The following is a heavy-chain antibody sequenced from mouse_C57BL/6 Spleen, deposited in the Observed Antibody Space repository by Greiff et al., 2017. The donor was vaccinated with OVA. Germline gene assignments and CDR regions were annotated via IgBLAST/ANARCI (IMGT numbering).Heavy chain of an antibody. CDR1: GYTFTDYY. J-gene: IGHJ4*01. Sequence: VQLQQSGAELVRPGASVKLSCKASGYTFTDYYINWVQQRPGQGLEWIASIYPGSGNTYYNEKFKGKATLTAEKSSSTAYMQLSSLTSEDSAVYFCAREGATDYGAMDYWGQGTSVTVSS. V-gene: IGHV1-76*01. CDR2: IYPGSGNT. CDR3: AREGATDYGAMDY. D-gene: IGHD1-1*01.